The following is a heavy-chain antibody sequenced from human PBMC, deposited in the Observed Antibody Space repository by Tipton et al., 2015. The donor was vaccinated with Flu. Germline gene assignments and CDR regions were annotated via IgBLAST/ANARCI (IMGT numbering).Heavy chain of an antibody. J-gene: IGHJ4*02. CDR3: ARGYDILTDGGGYFDY. CDR2: IWYDGSNK. CDR1: GFIFSTYG. V-gene: IGHV3-33*01. Sequence: SLRLSCVASGFIFSTYGMHWVRQAPGKGLEWVAVIWYDGSNKYYADSVKGRFTISRDNSKNTLYLQMNSLRAEDTAVYYCARGYDILTDGGGYFDYWGQGTLVTVSS. D-gene: IGHD3-9*01.